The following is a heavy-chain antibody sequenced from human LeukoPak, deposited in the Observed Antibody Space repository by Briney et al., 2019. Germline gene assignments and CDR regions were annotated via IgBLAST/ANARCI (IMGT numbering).Heavy chain of an antibody. CDR1: GVSISTYY. V-gene: IGHV4-59*12. J-gene: IGHJ4*02. CDR3: ARWYYDSSGYRYFDY. D-gene: IGHD3-22*01. Sequence: SETLSLTCTVSGVSISTYYWTWIRQPPGKGLEWIGNIDYSGNTKYNPSLNSRVTISVDTSKNHFSLKLSSVTAADTAVYYCARWYYDSSGYRYFDYWGQGALVTVSS. CDR2: IDYSGNT.